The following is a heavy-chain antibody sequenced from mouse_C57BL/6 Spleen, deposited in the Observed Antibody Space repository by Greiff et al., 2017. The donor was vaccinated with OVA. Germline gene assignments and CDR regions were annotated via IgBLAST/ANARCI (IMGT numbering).Heavy chain of an antibody. Sequence: VQLKESGGGLVKPGGSLKLSCAASGFTFSSYAMSWVRQTPEKRLEWVATISDGGSNTYYPDNVKGRFTISRDTAKNNLYLQMSQLKAEDTAMYDCAREGLTGGYFDYWGQGTTLTVSS. J-gene: IGHJ2*01. CDR1: GFTFSSYA. D-gene: IGHD3-3*01. CDR3: AREGLTGGYFDY. CDR2: ISDGGSNT. V-gene: IGHV5-4*01.